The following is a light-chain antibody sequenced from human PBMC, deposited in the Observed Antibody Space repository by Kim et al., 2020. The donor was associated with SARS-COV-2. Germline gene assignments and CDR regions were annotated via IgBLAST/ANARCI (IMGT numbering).Light chain of an antibody. J-gene: IGLJ1*01. CDR1: SLRGYY. CDR2: GKY. CDR3: NSRDSSGNHYV. V-gene: IGLV3-19*01. Sequence: ALGQTGRITGPRDSLRGYYASWYQQKPGQAPVLLIYGKYNRPSGIPDRFSGSSSGNTASLTITGAQAEDEADYYCNSRDSSGNHYVFGTGTKVTVL.